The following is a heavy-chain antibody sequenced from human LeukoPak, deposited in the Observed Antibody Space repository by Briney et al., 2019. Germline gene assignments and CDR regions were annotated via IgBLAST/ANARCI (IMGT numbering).Heavy chain of an antibody. V-gene: IGHV4-39*01. CDR3: ASVIRGPLFDY. CDR2: IYYSGST. J-gene: IGHJ4*02. D-gene: IGHD3-10*01. Sequence: PSETLSLTCTVSGDSISSSYYYWVWIRQPPGKGLEWIGSIYYSGSTYYNPSLKSRVTISVDTSKNQFSLKLSSVTAADTAVYYCASVIRGPLFDYWGQGTLVTVSS. CDR1: GDSISSSYYY.